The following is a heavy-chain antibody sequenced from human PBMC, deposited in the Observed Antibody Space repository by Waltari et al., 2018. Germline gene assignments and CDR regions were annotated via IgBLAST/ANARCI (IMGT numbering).Heavy chain of an antibody. V-gene: IGHV3-30*18. Sequence: QVQLVESGGGVVQPGRSLRRSCVTSGFSFISYGMQWVRQAPGRGLEWVAVIAHDGIVQHYADSVKGRVTISRDNFRSTMSLQMNSLRSDDTAVYYCAKEGTAKASTYFDLWGRGTLVTVSS. D-gene: IGHD2-21*02. CDR3: AKEGTAKASTYFDL. CDR1: GFSFISYG. CDR2: IAHDGIVQ. J-gene: IGHJ2*01.